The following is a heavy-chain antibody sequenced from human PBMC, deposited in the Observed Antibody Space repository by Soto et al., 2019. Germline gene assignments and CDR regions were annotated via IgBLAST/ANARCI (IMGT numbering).Heavy chain of an antibody. Sequence: GGSLRLSCAASGFTFSSYAMSWVRQAPGKGLEWLSGISDSGGGTYYADSVKGRFTISRDNSKNTLYLQMNSLRADDTAVYYCAKDRIADYWGQGTLVTVSS. CDR1: GFTFSSYA. D-gene: IGHD6-13*01. CDR3: AKDRIADY. J-gene: IGHJ4*02. CDR2: ISDSGGGT. V-gene: IGHV3-23*01.